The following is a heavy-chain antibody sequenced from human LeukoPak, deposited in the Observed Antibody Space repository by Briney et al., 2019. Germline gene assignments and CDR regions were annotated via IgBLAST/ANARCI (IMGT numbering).Heavy chain of an antibody. J-gene: IGHJ4*02. CDR3: ARDRGSRRLFDY. CDR1: GGSISSGSYY. Sequence: KPSQTLSLTCTVSGGSISSGSYYWSWIRQPAGKGLEWIGRIYTSGNTNYNPSLKSRVTISVDTSKNQFSLKLSSVTAADTAVYYCARDRGSRRLFDYWGQGTLVTVSS. V-gene: IGHV4-61*02. D-gene: IGHD5-12*01. CDR2: IYTSGNT.